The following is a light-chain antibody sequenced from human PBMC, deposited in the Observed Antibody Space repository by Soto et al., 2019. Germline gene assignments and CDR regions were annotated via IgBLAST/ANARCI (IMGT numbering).Light chain of an antibody. CDR1: SSNIGAGSG. Sequence: QSVLTQPPSVSGAPGQRVTMSCTGSSSNIGAGSGVHWYQQVPGTAPKLLIYGNNNRPSGVPYRFSGSKSGTSASLAITGLQAEDEADYYCQSYDSSLSRRVFGTGTKLTVL. CDR2: GNN. J-gene: IGLJ1*01. CDR3: QSYDSSLSRRV. V-gene: IGLV1-40*01.